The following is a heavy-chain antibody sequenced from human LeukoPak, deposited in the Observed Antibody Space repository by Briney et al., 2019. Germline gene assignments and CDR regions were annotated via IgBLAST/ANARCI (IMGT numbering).Heavy chain of an antibody. CDR1: GYTFTSYA. CDR3: VREWDHTRMTFDI. D-gene: IGHD1-26*01. J-gene: IGHJ3*02. V-gene: IGHV1-18*01. Sequence: ASVKVSCKASGYTFTSYAMNWVRQAPGQGLEWMGWIGTYNGNTKYAQEFQGRVTMTTDTSTSTGYMELRNLRSDDTAVYFCVREWDHTRMTFDIWGQGTMVTVSS. CDR2: IGTYNGNT.